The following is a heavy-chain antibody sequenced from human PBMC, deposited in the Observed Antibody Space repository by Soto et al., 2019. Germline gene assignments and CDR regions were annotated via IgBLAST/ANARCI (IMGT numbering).Heavy chain of an antibody. J-gene: IGHJ1*01. V-gene: IGHV4-30-2*01. CDR3: ARDRVESGYPEYFQH. Sequence: SETLSLTCAVSGGSISRGGYSWSCVRQPTGKGLEWIGYIYHSGSTYYNPSLKSRVSISVDRSKNQFSLKLSSVTAAYTAVYYCARDRVESGYPEYFQHWGQGTLVTVCS. D-gene: IGHD3-22*01. CDR2: IYHSGST. CDR1: GGSISRGGYS.